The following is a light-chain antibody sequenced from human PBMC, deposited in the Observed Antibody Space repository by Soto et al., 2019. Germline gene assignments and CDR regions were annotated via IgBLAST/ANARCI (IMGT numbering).Light chain of an antibody. V-gene: IGLV2-14*01. J-gene: IGLJ1*01. Sequence: QSALTQPASVSGSPGQSITISCTGTSSDVGGYNYVSWYQRHAGKAPKLMIYDVSNRPSGVSNRFSGSKSGNTASLTISGLQAEDEADYYGSSKASSSTAGPDVFGTGTTVTGL. CDR3: SSKASSSTAGPDV. CDR2: DVS. CDR1: SSDVGGYNY.